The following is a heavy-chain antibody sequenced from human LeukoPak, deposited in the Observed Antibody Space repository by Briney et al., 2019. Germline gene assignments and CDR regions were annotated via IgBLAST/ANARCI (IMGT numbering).Heavy chain of an antibody. V-gene: IGHV6-1*01. D-gene: IGHD3-16*02. CDR3: AREGPRREFGKLIVGFRGWLDP. CDR1: GDSVSNNDGG. J-gene: IGHJ5*02. CDR2: TYYNSKWYN. Sequence: SQTLSLTCAISGDSVSNNDGGWNWIRQSPSRGLEWLGRTYYNSKWYNDYAVSVKSRMTINPDTSKNQFSLKLNSVTAADTAVYYCAREGPRREFGKLIVGFRGWLDPWGQGTLVTVSS.